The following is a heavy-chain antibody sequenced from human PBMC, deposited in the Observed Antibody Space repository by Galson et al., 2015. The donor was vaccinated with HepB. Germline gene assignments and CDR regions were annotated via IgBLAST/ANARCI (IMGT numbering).Heavy chain of an antibody. CDR3: VREVANWFDP. CDR2: INRDGSST. D-gene: IGHD2-15*01. CDR1: GFYLTTYW. Sequence: SLRLSCAASGFYLTTYWMHWVRQVPGKGLVWVSRINRDGSSTRYTDSVKGRFTISRDNAKNTLYLQMNSLRVEDTAVYHCVREVANWFDPWGQGTLVTVSS. V-gene: IGHV3-74*01. J-gene: IGHJ5*02.